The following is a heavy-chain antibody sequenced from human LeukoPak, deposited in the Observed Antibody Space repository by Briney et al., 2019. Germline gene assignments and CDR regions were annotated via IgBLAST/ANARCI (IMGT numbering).Heavy chain of an antibody. D-gene: IGHD3-22*01. CDR1: GGTFSSYA. CDR2: ISAYNGNT. V-gene: IGHV1-18*01. CDR3: ARETNDSSGYYWGGYYYYYGMDV. Sequence: ASVKVSCKASGGTFSSYAISWVRQAPGQGLEWMGWISAYNGNTNYAQKLQGRVTMTTDTSTSTAYMELRSLRSDDTAVYYCARETNDSSGYYWGGYYYYYGMDVWGQGTTVTVSS. J-gene: IGHJ6*02.